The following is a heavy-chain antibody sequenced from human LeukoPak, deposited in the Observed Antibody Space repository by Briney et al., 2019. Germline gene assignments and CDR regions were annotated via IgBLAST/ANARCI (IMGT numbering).Heavy chain of an antibody. CDR3: ARVAEAAAFDI. Sequence: PSETLSLTCAVSGGSISSSSYYWAWIRQPPGKGLEWIASMFYSGNTYQNPSLKSRVTIAVDTSKNLLSLKLRSVTAPDTAFYYCARVAEAAAFDIWGQRTMVTVSS. D-gene: IGHD6-25*01. J-gene: IGHJ3*02. CDR2: MFYSGNT. V-gene: IGHV4-39*07. CDR1: GGSISSSSYY.